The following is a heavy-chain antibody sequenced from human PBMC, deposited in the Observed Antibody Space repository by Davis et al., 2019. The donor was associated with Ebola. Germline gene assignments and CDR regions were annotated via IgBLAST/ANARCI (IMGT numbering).Heavy chain of an antibody. J-gene: IGHJ5*02. CDR1: GFTFSSYS. CDR2: ISSSSSYI. V-gene: IGHV3-21*01. CDR3: ARDLCSGGSCYDLGWFDP. Sequence: GGSLRLSCAASGFTFSSYSMNWVRQAPGKGLEWVSSISSSSSYIYYADSVKGRFTISRDNAKNSLYLQMNSLRDEDTAVYYCARDLCSGGSCYDLGWFDPWGQGTLVTVSS. D-gene: IGHD2-15*01.